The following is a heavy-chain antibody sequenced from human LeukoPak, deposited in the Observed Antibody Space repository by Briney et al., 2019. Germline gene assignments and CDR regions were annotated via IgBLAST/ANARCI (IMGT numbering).Heavy chain of an antibody. V-gene: IGHV1-69*05. J-gene: IGHJ4*02. CDR3: ALSAAGVLYYFDY. Sequence: SSVKVSCKASGGTFSSYAISWVRQAPGQGLEWMGGIIPIFGTANYAQKFQGRVTITTDESTSTAYMELSSLRSEDTAVYYCALSAAGVLYYFDYWGQGTLVTVSS. D-gene: IGHD6-13*01. CDR2: IIPIFGTA. CDR1: GGTFSSYA.